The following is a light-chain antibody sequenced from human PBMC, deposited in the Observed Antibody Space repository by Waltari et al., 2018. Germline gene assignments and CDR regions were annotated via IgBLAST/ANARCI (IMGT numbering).Light chain of an antibody. V-gene: IGKV3-20*01. CDR3: QKYGTLPAT. CDR1: QSISKY. J-gene: IGKJ1*01. Sequence: GERATLSCRASQSISKYVALYQQKPGQDPRLLIYDAASRATGIPDRFGGSGSGTDFSLTISRLEPEDSAVYYGQKYGTLPATFGQGTKVETK. CDR2: DAA.